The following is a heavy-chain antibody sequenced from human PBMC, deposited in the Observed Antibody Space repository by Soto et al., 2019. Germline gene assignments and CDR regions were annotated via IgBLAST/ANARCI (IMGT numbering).Heavy chain of an antibody. J-gene: IGHJ6*02. V-gene: IGHV5-51*01. D-gene: IGHD3-9*01. CDR1: GYSFTSYW. CDR3: ARLSPSLVNPPNYYYYGMDV. Sequence: GESLKISCKGSGYSFTSYWIGWVRQMPGKGLEWMGIIYPGDSDTRYSPSFQGQVTISADKSISTAYLQWSSLKASDTAMYYCARLSPSLVNPPNYYYYGMDVWGQGTTVTVSS. CDR2: IYPGDSDT.